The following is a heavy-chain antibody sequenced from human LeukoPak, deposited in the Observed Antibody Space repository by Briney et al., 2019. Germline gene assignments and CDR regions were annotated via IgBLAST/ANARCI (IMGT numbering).Heavy chain of an antibody. D-gene: IGHD6-19*01. J-gene: IGHJ4*02. CDR3: ARAKSSGWHIDY. V-gene: IGHV4-38-2*02. Sequence: SETLSLTCTVSGYSISSGSQWAWIRQPPGKGLEWIGSIYHSGSTYYNPSLKSRVAISVDTSKNQFSLRLSSVTAADTAVYYCARAKSSGWHIDYWGQGSLVTVSS. CDR1: GYSISSGSQ. CDR2: IYHSGST.